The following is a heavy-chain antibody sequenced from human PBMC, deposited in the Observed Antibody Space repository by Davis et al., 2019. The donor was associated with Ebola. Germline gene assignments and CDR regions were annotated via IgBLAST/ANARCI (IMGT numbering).Heavy chain of an antibody. D-gene: IGHD2-15*01. CDR3: ARELLFDAFDI. CDR1: GFTFSLYG. CDR2: LYTGGST. J-gene: IGHJ3*02. Sequence: PGGSLRLSCAASGFTFSLYGMNWVRQAPGKRLEWVSILYTGGSTYYADSVKGRFTISRDSSKNTLYLQMNSLRDEDTAFYYCARELLFDAFDIWGQGTLVTVSS. V-gene: IGHV3-53*01.